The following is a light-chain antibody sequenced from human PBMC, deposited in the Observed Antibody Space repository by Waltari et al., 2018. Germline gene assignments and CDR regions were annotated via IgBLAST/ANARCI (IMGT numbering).Light chain of an antibody. J-gene: IGKJ4*01. CDR2: DAS. CDR3: QQNYGTPLT. CDR1: QNGKNNN. V-gene: IGKV3-20*01. Sequence: EIVLTQSPGTLSLSPGERATLSCRASQNGKNNNSLAWYQQKPGQAPRLLIYDASRRATGIPDRFSGSGSGTDFTLTISRLEPEDVAVYYCQQNYGTPLTFGGGTKVEIK.